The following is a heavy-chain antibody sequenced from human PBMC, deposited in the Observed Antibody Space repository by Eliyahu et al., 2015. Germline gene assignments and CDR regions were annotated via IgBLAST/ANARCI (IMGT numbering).Heavy chain of an antibody. CDR3: ARAQGRRYCSSTSCYIEYYFDY. V-gene: IGHV3-21*01. CDR2: ISSSSSYI. Sequence: EVQLVESGGGLVKPGGSLRLSCAASGFTFSSYSXNWXRQAPGKGLGWVSSISSSSSYIYYADSVKGRFTISRDNAKNSLYLQMNSLRAEDTAVYYCARAQGRRYCSSTSCYIEYYFDYWGQGTLVTVSS. J-gene: IGHJ4*02. D-gene: IGHD2-2*02. CDR1: GFTFSSYS.